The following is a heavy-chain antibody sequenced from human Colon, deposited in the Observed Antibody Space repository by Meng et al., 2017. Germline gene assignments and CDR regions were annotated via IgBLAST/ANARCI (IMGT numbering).Heavy chain of an antibody. J-gene: IGHJ5*02. V-gene: IGHV4-61*01. CDR1: GGSVSSGTYY. CDR2: IDYSRTT. CDR3: ARDRVSGKS. D-gene: IGHD1-14*01. Sequence: QWQLQESASGLVMPAATPSLTCNCPGGSVSSGTYYWTWIRQPPGTGLEWIGCIDYSRTTNYNPSLKSRVTISVDTSKNQLSLKLSSVTPADTAVHFCARDRVSGKSWGQGTLVTVSS.